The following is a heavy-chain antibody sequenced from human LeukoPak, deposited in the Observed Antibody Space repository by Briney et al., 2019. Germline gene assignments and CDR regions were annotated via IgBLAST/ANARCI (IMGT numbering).Heavy chain of an antibody. V-gene: IGHV1-2*02. CDR2: IGPNSGGT. CDR1: GYTFSDYY. Sequence: ASVKVSCKASGYTFSDYYMHWMRQAPGQGLEWMGWIGPNSGGTNYAQKFQGRVTMTRDASISTAYMELSRLRSDDTAVYYCAKDTGNFNLGDHWGQGTQVTVSS. J-gene: IGHJ4*02. CDR3: AKDTGNFNLGDH. D-gene: IGHD5-18*01.